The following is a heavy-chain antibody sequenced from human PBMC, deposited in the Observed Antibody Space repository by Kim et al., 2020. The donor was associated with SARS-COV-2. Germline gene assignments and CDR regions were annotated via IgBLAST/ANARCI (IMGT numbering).Heavy chain of an antibody. Sequence: GGSLRLSCAASGFTFGSYGMHWVRQAPGKGLEWVAVIWYDGSNKNYADSVKGRFTISRDNDKNTLYLQMHSLRAEDTAVYYCARDGGDQTPAYYYFYGLDVWGQGTTVTISS. D-gene: IGHD2-21*02. CDR3: ARDGGDQTPAYYYFYGLDV. V-gene: IGHV3-33*01. CDR2: IWYDGSNK. CDR1: GFTFGSYG. J-gene: IGHJ6*02.